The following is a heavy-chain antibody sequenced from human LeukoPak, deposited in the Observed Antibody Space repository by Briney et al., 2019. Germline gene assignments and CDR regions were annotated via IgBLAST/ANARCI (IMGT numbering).Heavy chain of an antibody. CDR2: IYYSGST. D-gene: IGHD1-1*01. J-gene: IGHJ4*02. Sequence: KSSETLSLTCTVSGGSISSSSYYWGWIRQPPGKGLEWIGSIYYSGSTYYNPSLKSRVTISVDTSKNQFSLKLSSVTAEDTAVYYCARERTIHEDYFDYWGQGTLVTVSS. CDR3: ARERTIHEDYFDY. CDR1: GGSISSSSYY. V-gene: IGHV4-39*01.